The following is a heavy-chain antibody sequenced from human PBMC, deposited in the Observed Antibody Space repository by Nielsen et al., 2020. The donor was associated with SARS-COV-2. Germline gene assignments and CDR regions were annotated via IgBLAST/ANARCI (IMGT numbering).Heavy chain of an antibody. J-gene: IGHJ4*02. V-gene: IGHV4-39*01. CDR2: IYYSGST. D-gene: IGHD4-11*01. CDR1: GGSFSSYY. CDR3: ARIVTTEDYFDY. Sequence: SETLSLTCAVYGGSFSSYYWGWIRQPPGKGLEWIGSIYYSGSTYYNPSLKSRVTISVDTSKNQFSLKLSSVTAADTAVYYCARIVTTEDYFDYWGQGTLVTVSS.